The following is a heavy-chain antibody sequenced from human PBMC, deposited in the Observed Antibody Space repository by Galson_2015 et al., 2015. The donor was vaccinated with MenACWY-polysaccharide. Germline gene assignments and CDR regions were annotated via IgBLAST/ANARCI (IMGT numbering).Heavy chain of an antibody. J-gene: IGHJ4*02. CDR2: ISAYNGNT. CDR1: GGTFSSYA. V-gene: IGHV1-18*01. CDR3: ASTPLRYCSSTSCYWDY. Sequence: SVKVSCKASGGTFSSYAISWVRQAPGQGLEWMGWISAYNGNTNYAQKLQGRVTMTTDTSTSTAYMELRSLRSDDTAVYYCASTPLRYCSSTSCYWDYWGQGTLVTISS. D-gene: IGHD2-2*01.